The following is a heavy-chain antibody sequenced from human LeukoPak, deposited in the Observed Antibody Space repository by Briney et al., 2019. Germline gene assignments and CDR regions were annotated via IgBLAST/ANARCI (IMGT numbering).Heavy chain of an antibody. Sequence: GGSLRLSCAASGFTFSSYAMTWVRQAPGKGLEWVSVISGSGGSTYYADSVNGRFTISRDNSKNTLYLQMNSLRAEDTAVYYCAKSDDSSGYNFDYWGQGTLVTVSS. CDR3: AKSDDSSGYNFDY. D-gene: IGHD3-22*01. CDR1: GFTFSSYA. V-gene: IGHV3-23*01. CDR2: ISGSGGST. J-gene: IGHJ4*02.